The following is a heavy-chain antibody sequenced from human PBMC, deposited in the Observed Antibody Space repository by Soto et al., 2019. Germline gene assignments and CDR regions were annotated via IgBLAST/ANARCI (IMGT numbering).Heavy chain of an antibody. CDR1: GFIFRTYG. CDR2: ISYSGNKK. Sequence: QVQLVESGGNVVQPGRSLRLSCAASGFIFRTYGMHWVRQAPGTGLEWVAVISYSGNKKAYADSVKGRFAISRYTTNNTLSLQIDSLTAADTAVYYCAKGPFIPVAGTPPVAFDRWGQGTMFTFSS. D-gene: IGHD6-19*01. J-gene: IGHJ3*02. V-gene: IGHV3-30*18. CDR3: AKGPFIPVAGTPPVAFDR.